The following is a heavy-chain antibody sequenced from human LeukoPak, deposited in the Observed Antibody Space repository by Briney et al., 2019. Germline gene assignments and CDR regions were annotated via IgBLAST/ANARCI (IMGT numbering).Heavy chain of an antibody. CDR2: IYYSGST. V-gene: IGHV4-39*01. CDR1: GGSISSSSYY. J-gene: IGHJ6*02. CDR3: ARQDSSSLYPYYYYYGMDV. D-gene: IGHD6-13*01. Sequence: SETLSLTCTVSGGSISSSSYYWGWIRQPPGKGLEWIVSIYYSGSTYYNPSLKSRVTISVATSKNQFSLKLSSVTAADTAVYYCARQDSSSLYPYYYYYGMDVWGQGTTVTVSS.